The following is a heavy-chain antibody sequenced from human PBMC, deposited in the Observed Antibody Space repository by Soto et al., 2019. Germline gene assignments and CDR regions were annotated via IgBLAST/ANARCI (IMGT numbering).Heavy chain of an antibody. CDR1: GFTFSSYA. D-gene: IGHD3-16*01. J-gene: IGHJ4*02. Sequence: EVQLLESGGGLVQPGGSLRLSCAASGFTFSSYAMSWVRHAPGKGLEWVSAISGSGGSTYYADSVKGRFTISRDNSKNTLYLQMNSLRAEDTAVYYCAKSKYYDYVWGSLRLDYWGQGTLVTVSS. V-gene: IGHV3-23*01. CDR2: ISGSGGST. CDR3: AKSKYYDYVWGSLRLDY.